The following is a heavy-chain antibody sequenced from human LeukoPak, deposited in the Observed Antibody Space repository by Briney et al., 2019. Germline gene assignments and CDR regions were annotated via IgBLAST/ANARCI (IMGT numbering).Heavy chain of an antibody. D-gene: IGHD4-17*01. J-gene: IGHJ4*02. Sequence: GASVKVSCKASGGTFSSYAISWVRQAPGQGLEWMGRIIPILGIANYAQKFLGRVTITADKSTSTAYMELSSLRSEDTAVNYCARENYGDYSLADYWGQGTLVTVSS. CDR3: ARENYGDYSLADY. CDR2: IIPILGIA. V-gene: IGHV1-69*04. CDR1: GGTFSSYA.